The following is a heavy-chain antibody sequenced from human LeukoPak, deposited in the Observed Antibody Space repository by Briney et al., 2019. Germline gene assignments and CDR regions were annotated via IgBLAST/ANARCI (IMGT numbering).Heavy chain of an antibody. V-gene: IGHV3-48*01. D-gene: IGHD1-26*01. CDR1: GFTFSSYA. J-gene: IGHJ3*02. CDR2: ISSSSSTI. Sequence: GGSLRLSCAASGFTFSSYAMTWVRQAPGKGLEWVSYISSSSSTIYYADSVKGRFTISRDNAKNSLYLQMNSLRAEDTAVYYCARGVVGATRNAFDIWGQGTMVTVSS. CDR3: ARGVVGATRNAFDI.